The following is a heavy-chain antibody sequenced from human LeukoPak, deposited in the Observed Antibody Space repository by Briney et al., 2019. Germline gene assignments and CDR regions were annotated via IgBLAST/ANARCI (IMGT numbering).Heavy chain of an antibody. CDR1: GVIFIDHD. D-gene: IGHD3-9*01. J-gene: IGHJ4*02. CDR3: ASLILDY. Sequence: GWSLRLSCAASGVIFIDHDMDWGRQAPGKGLEWVGRIRTKANSYTIEYAPSVKGRFTISRDDSENSLYLEMNSLKNEDTAVYYCASLILDYWGQGTLVTVSS. V-gene: IGHV3-72*01. CDR2: IRTKANSYTI.